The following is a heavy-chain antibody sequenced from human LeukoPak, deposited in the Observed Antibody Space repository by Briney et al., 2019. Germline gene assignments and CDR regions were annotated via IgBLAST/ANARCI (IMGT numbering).Heavy chain of an antibody. D-gene: IGHD1-1*01. CDR2: SNI. J-gene: IGHJ3*02. V-gene: IGHV3-11*04. Sequence: SNIYYADSVKGRFTISRDNAKNSLYLQMKSLRAEDTAVYYCARVSVQYGRAFDIWGQGTMVAVSS. CDR3: ARVSVQYGRAFDI.